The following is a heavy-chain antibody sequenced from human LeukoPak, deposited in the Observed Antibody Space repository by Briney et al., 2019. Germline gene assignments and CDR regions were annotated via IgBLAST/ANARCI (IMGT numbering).Heavy chain of an antibody. Sequence: GGSLRLSCAASGFSFSTYDMSWVRQAPGKGLEWISGISSSSTDTHYAESVKGRFRVSRDNSKTTPYLQMNSLRAEDTAVYYCASGTYRLGDYWGQGVLVAVSS. V-gene: IGHV3-23*01. D-gene: IGHD3-10*01. J-gene: IGHJ4*02. CDR3: ASGTYRLGDY. CDR1: GFSFSTYD. CDR2: ISSSSTDT.